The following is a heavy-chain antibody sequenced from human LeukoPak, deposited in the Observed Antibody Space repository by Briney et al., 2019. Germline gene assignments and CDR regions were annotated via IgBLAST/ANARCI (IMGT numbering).Heavy chain of an antibody. J-gene: IGHJ4*02. CDR1: GFTFSSYG. V-gene: IGHV3-30*18. CDR2: ISYDGSNK. Sequence: GGSLRLSCAGSGFTFSSYGMHWVRQAPGKGLEWVAVISYDGSNKDYADSVKGRFTISRDNSKNTLYLQMNSLRADDTAVYYCAKNQQLDWDFFDYWGRGTLVTVSS. D-gene: IGHD6-13*01. CDR3: AKNQQLDWDFFDY.